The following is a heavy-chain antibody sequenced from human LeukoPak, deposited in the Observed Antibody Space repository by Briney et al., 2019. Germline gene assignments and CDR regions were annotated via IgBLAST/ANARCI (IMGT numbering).Heavy chain of an antibody. J-gene: IGHJ4*02. V-gene: IGHV3-30*03. D-gene: IGHD6-13*01. CDR1: GFTFSSYG. CDR2: ISYDGSNK. Sequence: GGSLRLSCAASGFTFSSYGMHWVRQAPGKGLEWVAAISYDGSNKYYADSVKGRFTISRDNSKNTLYLQMNSLRAEDTAVYYCALIAAAGRDFDYWGQGTLVTVSS. CDR3: ALIAAAGRDFDY.